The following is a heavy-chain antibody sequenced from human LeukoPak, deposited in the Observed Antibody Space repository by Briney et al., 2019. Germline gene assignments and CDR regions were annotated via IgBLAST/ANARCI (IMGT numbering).Heavy chain of an antibody. D-gene: IGHD3-22*01. J-gene: IGHJ3*02. CDR3: ARGGDGSGYYLLDAFDI. V-gene: IGHV4-34*01. Sequence: KTSESLSLTCAVYGGSFSGYYWSWIRQPPGKGLEWIGEINHSGSTNYNPSLKSRVTISVDTSKNQFSLKLSSVTAADTAVYYCARGGDGSGYYLLDAFDIWGQGTMVTVSS. CDR2: INHSGST. CDR1: GGSFSGYY.